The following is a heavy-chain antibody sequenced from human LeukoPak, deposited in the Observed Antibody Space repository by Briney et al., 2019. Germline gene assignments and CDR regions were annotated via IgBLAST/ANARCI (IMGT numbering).Heavy chain of an antibody. D-gene: IGHD4-17*01. CDR2: IWSDGNNK. CDR1: GFTFSRYA. V-gene: IGHV3-33*01. CDR3: ARPRDYGAHDV. Sequence: GRSLRLSCAASGFTFSRYAMHWVRQAPGKGLEWVATIWSDGNNKYYVDSVKGRFTVSRDNSNNTLYLQMDSLRAEDTAVYYCARPRDYGAHDVWGKGTLDTVS. J-gene: IGHJ3*01.